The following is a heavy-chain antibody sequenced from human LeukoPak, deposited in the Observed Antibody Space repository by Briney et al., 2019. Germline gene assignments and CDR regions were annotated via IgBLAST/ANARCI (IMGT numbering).Heavy chain of an antibody. J-gene: IGHJ5*02. V-gene: IGHV4-4*07. CDR2: IHTSGST. CDR3: ARDKHQKFYGSGSPPRWFDP. CDR1: GGSISSYY. D-gene: IGHD3-10*01. Sequence: SETLSLTCTVSGGSISSYYWSWIRQPAGKGLEWIGRIHTSGSTNYNPSLKSRVTMSVDTSKNQFSLKLSSVTAADTAVYYCARDKHQKFYGSGSPPRWFDPWGQGTLVTVSS.